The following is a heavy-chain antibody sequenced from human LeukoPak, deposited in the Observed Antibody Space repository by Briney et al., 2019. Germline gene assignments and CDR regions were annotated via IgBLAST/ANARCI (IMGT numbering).Heavy chain of an antibody. D-gene: IGHD3-22*01. J-gene: IGHJ4*02. CDR3: ARHSFYYDSSGSYYYFDY. V-gene: IGHV4-39*01. CDR1: GGSISSSRYY. Sequence: PSETLSLTCTVSGGSISSSRYYWGWIPQPPGKGLEWNGCIYYSGNTYSNPSLKSRVTISVDTSKNQFSLKLSSVTAADTAVYSCARHSFYYDSSGSYYYFDYWGQGTLVTVSS. CDR2: IYYSGNT.